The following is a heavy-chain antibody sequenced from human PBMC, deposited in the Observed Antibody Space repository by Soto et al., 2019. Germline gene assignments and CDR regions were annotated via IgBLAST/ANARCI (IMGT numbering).Heavy chain of an antibody. CDR1: GYTFTSYG. J-gene: IGHJ6*02. CDR2: ISAYNGNT. Sequence: QVQLVQSGAEVKKPGASVKVSCKASGYTFTSYGISWVRQAPGQGLEGMGWISAYNGNTNYAQKLQGRVTMTPDTSTSTAYMELRSLRSDDTAVYYCARDSRDVYYYYYGMDVWGQGTTVTVSS. CDR3: ARDSRDVYYYYYGMDV. D-gene: IGHD2-21*02. V-gene: IGHV1-18*01.